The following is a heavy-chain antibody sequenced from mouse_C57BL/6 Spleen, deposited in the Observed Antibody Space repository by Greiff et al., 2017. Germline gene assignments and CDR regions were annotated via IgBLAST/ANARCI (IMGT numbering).Heavy chain of an antibody. D-gene: IGHD3-2*02. CDR1: GYAFSSYW. CDR3: ARSGGRSYFDY. V-gene: IGHV1-80*01. CDR2: IYPGDGDT. J-gene: IGHJ2*01. Sequence: VKLMESGAELVKPGASVKISCKASGYAFSSYWMNWVKQRPGKGLEWIGQIYPGDGDTNYNGKFKGKATLTADKSSSTAYMQISSLTSEDSAVYFCARSGGRSYFDYWGQGTTLTVSS.